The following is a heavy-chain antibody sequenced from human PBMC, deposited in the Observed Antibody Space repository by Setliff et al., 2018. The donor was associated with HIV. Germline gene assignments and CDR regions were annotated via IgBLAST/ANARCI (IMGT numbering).Heavy chain of an antibody. CDR2: INAGNGNT. CDR1: GYTFTSYA. D-gene: IGHD2-15*01. J-gene: IGHJ5*02. V-gene: IGHV1-3*01. Sequence: ASVKVSCKASGYTFTSYAMHWVRQAPGQRLEWMGWINAGNGNTKYSQKFQGRVTITRDTSASTAYMELNSLRAEDTAVYYCAKCGGTCWHNFFGPWGQGTLVTAPQ. CDR3: AKCGGTCWHNFFGP.